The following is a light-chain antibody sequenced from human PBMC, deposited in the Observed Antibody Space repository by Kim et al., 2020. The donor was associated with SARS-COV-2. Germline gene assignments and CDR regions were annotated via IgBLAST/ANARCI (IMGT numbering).Light chain of an antibody. CDR2: WAS. Sequence: DIVMTQSPDSLAVSLGERATINCKSSQSVLYSSNNKNYLAWYQQKPGQPPKLLIYWASTRESGVPDRFSGSGSGTDFTLTISTLQDEDVAVYYCPQYYSTPPPWTFGRGAKADIK. CDR3: PQYYSTPPPWT. V-gene: IGKV4-1*01. CDR1: QSVLYSSNNKNY. J-gene: IGKJ1*01.